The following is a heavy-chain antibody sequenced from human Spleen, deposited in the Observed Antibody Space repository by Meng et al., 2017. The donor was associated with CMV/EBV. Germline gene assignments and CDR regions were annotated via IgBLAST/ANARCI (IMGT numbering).Heavy chain of an antibody. J-gene: IGHJ4*02. V-gene: IGHV1-2*02. CDR3: ARDNNWGPYY. CDR1: GYTLTAHY. CDR2: IHPHRGDT. Sequence: ASVKVFCKASGYTLTAHYFHWVRQAPGQGLEWMGWIHPHRGDTNYAQQFQGRVTLTRDTSINTGYKELTRLTSDDTAVYYCARDNNWGPYYWGQGTLVTVSS. D-gene: IGHD7-27*01.